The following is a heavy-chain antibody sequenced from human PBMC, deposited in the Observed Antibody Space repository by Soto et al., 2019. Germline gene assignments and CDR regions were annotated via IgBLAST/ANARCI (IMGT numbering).Heavy chain of an antibody. V-gene: IGHV1-3*01. CDR1: GYTFTSYA. Sequence: QVQLVQSGAEVKKPGASVKVSCKASGYTFTSYAMHWVRQAPGQRLEWMGWINAGNGNTKYSQKFQGRVTITRDTSASTAYMELSSLRSDDTAVYYCARGFDWLLSVDYWGQGTLVTVSS. D-gene: IGHD3-9*01. CDR3: ARGFDWLLSVDY. J-gene: IGHJ4*02. CDR2: INAGNGNT.